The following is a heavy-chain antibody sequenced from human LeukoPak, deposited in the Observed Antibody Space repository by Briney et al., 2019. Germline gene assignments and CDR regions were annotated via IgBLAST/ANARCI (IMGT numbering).Heavy chain of an antibody. D-gene: IGHD3-10*01. CDR2: MNPNSGNT. V-gene: IGHV1-8*01. J-gene: IGHJ5*02. CDR1: GYTFTSYD. CDR3: ASKVEFSVGLMFDL. Sequence: GASVKVSCKASGYTFTSYDINWVRQATGQGLEWMGWMNPNSGNTGYAQKFQGRVTMTRNTSISTAYMELSSLRSEDTAVYYCASKVEFSVGLMFDLWGQGTLVTVSS.